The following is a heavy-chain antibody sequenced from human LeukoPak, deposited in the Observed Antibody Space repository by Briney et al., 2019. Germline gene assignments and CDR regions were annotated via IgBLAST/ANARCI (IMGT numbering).Heavy chain of an antibody. D-gene: IGHD6-13*01. CDR3: ARYRSGRYGAVDY. J-gene: IGHJ4*02. CDR1: GFTFSSYW. CDR2: INTDGSST. V-gene: IGHV3-74*01. Sequence: PGGSLRLSCAASGFTFSSYWMHWVRQAPGQGLVWVSRINTDGSSTSYADSVKGRFTISRDNAKNTLYLQMNSLRAEDTAVYYCARYRSGRYGAVDYWGQGTLVTVSS.